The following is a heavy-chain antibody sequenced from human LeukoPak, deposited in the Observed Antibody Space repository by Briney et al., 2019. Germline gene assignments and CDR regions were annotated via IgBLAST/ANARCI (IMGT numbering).Heavy chain of an antibody. Sequence: SETLSLTCTVSGGSISSYYWSWIRQPPGKGLEWIGYIYYSGSTNYNPSLESRVTISVDTSKNQFSLKLSSVTAADTAVYYCARRSPYCSSTSCYRYYYYGMDVWGQGTTVTVSS. D-gene: IGHD2-2*01. V-gene: IGHV4-59*08. CDR2: IYYSGST. J-gene: IGHJ6*02. CDR3: ARRSPYCSSTSCYRYYYYGMDV. CDR1: GGSISSYY.